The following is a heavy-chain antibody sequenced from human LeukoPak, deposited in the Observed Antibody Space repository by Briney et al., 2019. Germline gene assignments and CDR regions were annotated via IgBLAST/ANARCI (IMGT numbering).Heavy chain of an antibody. V-gene: IGHV3-33*01. CDR3: ARGRWDTGGLHGLDV. D-gene: IGHD2-8*02. CDR2: IWYDGSNK. Sequence: GGSLRLSCAASGFTFSSFGMHWVRQAPGKGLEWLAVIWYDGSNKYYADSVKGRFTISRDNSQNTLYLQGNNLRAEDTAVYCCARGRWDTGGLHGLDVWGQGTTVTVSS. J-gene: IGHJ6*02. CDR1: GFTFSSFG.